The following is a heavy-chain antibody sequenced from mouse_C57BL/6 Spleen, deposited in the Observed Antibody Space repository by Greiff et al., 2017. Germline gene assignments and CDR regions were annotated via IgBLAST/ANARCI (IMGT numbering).Heavy chain of an antibody. D-gene: IGHD2-1*01. CDR2: IDRSDSYL. V-gene: IGHV1-59*01. CDR1: GYTFTGYR. CDR3: SRSGGNFLCAY. J-gene: IGHJ3*01. Sequence: QVQLKQPGAELVRPGTSVKLSCKASGYTFTGYRMHWVKQRPGQGLEWIGLIDRSDSYLNYNQKFKGKATLTLDTSSSTAYMQLRSLTSEDYAVYYCSRSGGNFLCAYWGQGTLVTVSA.